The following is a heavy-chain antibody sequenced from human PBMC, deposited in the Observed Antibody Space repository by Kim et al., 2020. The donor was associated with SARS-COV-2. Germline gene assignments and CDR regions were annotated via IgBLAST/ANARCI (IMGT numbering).Heavy chain of an antibody. V-gene: IGHV4-61*02. CDR3: ASFATVVTQCGL. CDR1: GGSISSGSYY. Sequence: SETLSLTCTVSGGSISSGSYYWSWIRQPAGKGLEWIGRIYTSGSTNYNPSLKSRVTISVDTSKNQFSLKLSSVTAADTAVYYCASFATVVTQCGLWGQGTLVTVSS. J-gene: IGHJ4*02. CDR2: IYTSGST. D-gene: IGHD4-17*01.